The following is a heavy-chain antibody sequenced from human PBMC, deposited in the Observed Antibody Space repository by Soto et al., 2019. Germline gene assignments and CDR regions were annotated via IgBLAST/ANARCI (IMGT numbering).Heavy chain of an antibody. CDR2: ISYDGSNK. D-gene: IGHD3-22*01. CDR1: GFTFSSYA. V-gene: IGHV3-30-3*01. CDR3: ARGVEDYYDSSGYLLDY. J-gene: IGHJ4*02. Sequence: LRLSCAASGFTFSSYAMHWVRQAPGKGLEGGAVISYDGSNKYYADSVKGRFTISRDNSKNTLYLQMNSLRAEDTAVYYCARGVEDYYDSSGYLLDYWGQGTLVTVSS.